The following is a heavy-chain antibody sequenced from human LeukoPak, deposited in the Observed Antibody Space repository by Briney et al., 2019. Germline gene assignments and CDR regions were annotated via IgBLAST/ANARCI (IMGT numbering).Heavy chain of an antibody. J-gene: IGHJ5*02. Sequence: GASVKVSCKTSGYTFTEYNINWVRQATGQGLEWMGWMNPNNGNTGYAQTFQGRVTMTRDTFTSTAYMELRSLTSEDTAVYYCVRDGEGLAISVNYWFDLWGQGTLVTVSS. CDR2: MNPNNGNT. CDR3: VRDGEGLAISVNYWFDL. D-gene: IGHD3-10*01. V-gene: IGHV1-8*01. CDR1: GYTFTEYN.